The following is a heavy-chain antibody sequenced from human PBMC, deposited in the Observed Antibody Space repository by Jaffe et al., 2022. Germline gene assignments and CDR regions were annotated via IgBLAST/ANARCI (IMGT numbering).Heavy chain of an antibody. CDR2: IYTSGST. V-gene: IGHV4-61*02. Sequence: QVQLQESGPGLVKPSQTLSLTCTVSGGSISSGSYYWSWIRQPAGKGLEWIGRIYTSGSTNYNPSLKSRVTISVDTSKNQFSLKLSSVTAADTAVYYCARSRGYGSGSYYNVWDDAFDIWGQGTMVTVSS. D-gene: IGHD3-10*01. CDR1: GGSISSGSYY. CDR3: ARSRGYGSGSYYNVWDDAFDI. J-gene: IGHJ3*02.